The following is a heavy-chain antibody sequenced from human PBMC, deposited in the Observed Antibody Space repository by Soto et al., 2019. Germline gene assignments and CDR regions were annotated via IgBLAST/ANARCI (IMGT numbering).Heavy chain of an antibody. D-gene: IGHD2-21*01. V-gene: IGHV1-2*04. CDR1: GYTFTGFY. Sequence: QVQLVQSGAEVKKPGASVKVSCKASGYTFTGFYIHWVRQAPGQGLEWMGWINPNIGGPKYAQKLQGWVTMTRDTSISTAYMELPRLKSIDTALYYCARWTPGGADSWGQGTLIPVSS. CDR2: INPNIGGP. J-gene: IGHJ5*01. CDR3: ARWTPGGADS.